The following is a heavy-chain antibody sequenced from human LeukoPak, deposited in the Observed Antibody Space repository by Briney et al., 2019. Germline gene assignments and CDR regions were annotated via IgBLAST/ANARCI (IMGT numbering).Heavy chain of an antibody. CDR3: AKDHSTTWLGSFNY. CDR1: GFTFSSYG. Sequence: GGSLRLSCAASGFTFSSYGMHWVRQAPGKGLEWVAVIWYDGSNKYYADSVKGRFTISRDNSKNTLYLQMNGLRADDTAVYYCAKDHSTTWLGSFNYWGQGTLVTVSS. V-gene: IGHV3-33*06. J-gene: IGHJ4*02. CDR2: IWYDGSNK. D-gene: IGHD2-2*01.